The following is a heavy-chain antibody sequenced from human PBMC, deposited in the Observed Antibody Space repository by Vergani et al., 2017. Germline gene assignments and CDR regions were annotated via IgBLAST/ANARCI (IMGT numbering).Heavy chain of an antibody. V-gene: IGHV3-21*04. CDR2: ISSSSSYI. J-gene: IGHJ3*02. Sequence: EVQLVESGGGLVKPGGSLRLSCAASGFTFSSYSMNWVRQAPGKGLEWVSSISSSSSYIYYADSVKGRFTISRDNSKNTLYLQMNSLRAEDTAVYYCAKDPNYDFWSGYFAFDIWGQGTMVTVSS. CDR1: GFTFSSYS. CDR3: AKDPNYDFWSGYFAFDI. D-gene: IGHD3-3*01.